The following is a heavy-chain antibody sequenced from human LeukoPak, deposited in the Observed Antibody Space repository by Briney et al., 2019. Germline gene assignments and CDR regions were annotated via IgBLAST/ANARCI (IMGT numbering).Heavy chain of an antibody. CDR2: KFYSGGT. CDR1: SGSITSSSYY. CDR3: ARGGGQYYIYV. Sequence: SETLSLTCTVSSGSITSSSYYWVWIRQPPGMGLEWIGSKFYSGGTYYNPSRKSRVTISVDTSKNQFSLKLSSVTAADTAVYYCARGGGQYYIYVWDKGTTVTVSS. J-gene: IGHJ6*03. V-gene: IGHV4-39*07. D-gene: IGHD2-15*01.